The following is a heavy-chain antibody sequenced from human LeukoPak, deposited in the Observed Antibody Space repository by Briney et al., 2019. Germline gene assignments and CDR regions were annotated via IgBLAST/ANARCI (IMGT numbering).Heavy chain of an antibody. CDR1: GGSISSSSYY. CDR3: ARVVRVTVVFDY. V-gene: IGHV4-39*01. Sequence: SETLSLTCTVSGGSISSSSYYWGWIRQPPGKGLEWIGSIYYSGSTYYNPSLKSRVTISVDTSKNQFSLKLSSVTAADTAVYYCARVVRVTVVFDYWGQGTLVTVSS. CDR2: IYYSGST. J-gene: IGHJ4*02. D-gene: IGHD2-2*01.